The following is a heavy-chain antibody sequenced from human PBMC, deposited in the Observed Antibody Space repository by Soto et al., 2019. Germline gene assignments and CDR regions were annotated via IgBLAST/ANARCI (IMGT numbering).Heavy chain of an antibody. CDR1: GFTFNNYA. CDR2: ISGGGDTT. J-gene: IGHJ4*02. CDR3: ATGRGGSGSLTPRVDF. V-gene: IGHV3-23*01. Sequence: EVQLLESGGGLVQPGGSLRLSCAASGFTFNNYAMSWVRQAPGKGLEWVSAISGGGDTTSYADSVKGRFTVSRDGSKNTLYLQMNSLRAEDTAVYYCATGRGGSGSLTPRVDFWGQGTLVTVSS. D-gene: IGHD3-10*01.